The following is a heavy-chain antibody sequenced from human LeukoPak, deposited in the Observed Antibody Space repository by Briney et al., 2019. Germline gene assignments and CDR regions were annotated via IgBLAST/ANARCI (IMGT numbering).Heavy chain of an antibody. J-gene: IGHJ4*02. CDR3: ARDWGGGATPAFDY. CDR1: GYTFTSYG. D-gene: IGHD1-26*01. CDR2: ISAYNGNT. Sequence: ASVKVSRKASGYTFTSYGISWVRQAPGQGLEWMGWISAYNGNTNYAQKLQGRVTMTTDTSTSTAYMELRSLRSDDTAVYYCARDWGGGATPAFDYWGQGTLVTVSS. V-gene: IGHV1-18*01.